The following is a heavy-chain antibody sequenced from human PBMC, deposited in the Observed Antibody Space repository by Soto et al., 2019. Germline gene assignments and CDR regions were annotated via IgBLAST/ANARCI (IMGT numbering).Heavy chain of an antibody. CDR2: ISAYNGNT. V-gene: IGHV1-18*01. Sequence: ASVKVSCKASGYTFTSYGISWVRQAPGQGLEWMGWISAYNGNTNYAQKLQGRVTMTTDTSTSTAYMELRSLRSDDTAVYYCARDRGKYSSGWDVGYWGQGTLVTVSS. CDR1: GYTFTSYG. CDR3: ARDRGKYSSGWDVGY. J-gene: IGHJ4*02. D-gene: IGHD6-19*01.